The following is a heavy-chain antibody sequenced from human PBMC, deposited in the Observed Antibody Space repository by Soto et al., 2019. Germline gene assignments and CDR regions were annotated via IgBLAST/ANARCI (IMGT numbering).Heavy chain of an antibody. V-gene: IGHV4-31*03. Sequence: QVQLQESGPGLVRPSQTLSLTCTVSAGSISTINYYWSWIRQHPEKGLEWIGYISYSGSTFYHSSLKCRVTISLDTSKKQFSLTLTSVTAADTAVYYCARSAQWDGFAPWGQGTMVTVSS. CDR1: AGSISTINYY. CDR3: ARSAQWDGFAP. D-gene: IGHD3-10*01. J-gene: IGHJ3*01. CDR2: ISYSGST.